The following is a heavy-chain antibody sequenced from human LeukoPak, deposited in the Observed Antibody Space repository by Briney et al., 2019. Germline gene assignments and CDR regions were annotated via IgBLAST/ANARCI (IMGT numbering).Heavy chain of an antibody. V-gene: IGHV3-23*01. CDR2: ISGSGGST. J-gene: IGHJ4*02. CDR3: AKVVSVGATIPFDY. Sequence: GGTLRLSCAASGVTFSSYGRSWVRQAPGKGLEWVSAISGSGGSTYYADSVKGRFTISRDNSKNTLYLQMNSLRAEDTAVYYCAKVVSVGATIPFDYWGQGTLVTVSS. CDR1: GVTFSSYG. D-gene: IGHD1-26*01.